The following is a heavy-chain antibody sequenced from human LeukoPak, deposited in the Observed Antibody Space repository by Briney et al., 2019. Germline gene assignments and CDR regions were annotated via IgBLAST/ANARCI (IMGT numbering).Heavy chain of an antibody. J-gene: IGHJ3*02. CDR3: AREGISGSRAFDI. CDR2: IYYSRST. Sequence: SETLSLTCTVSGGSISSYYWSWIRQPPGKGLEWIGYIYYSRSTNYNPSLKSRVTISVDTSKNQFSLKLSSVTAADTAVYYCAREGISGSRAFDIWGQGTMVTVSS. D-gene: IGHD2/OR15-2a*01. V-gene: IGHV4-59*01. CDR1: GGSISSYY.